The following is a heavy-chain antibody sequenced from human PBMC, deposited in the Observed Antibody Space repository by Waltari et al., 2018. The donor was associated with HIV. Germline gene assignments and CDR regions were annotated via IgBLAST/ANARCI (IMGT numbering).Heavy chain of an antibody. J-gene: IGHJ5*02. CDR2: ITPFNGNT. D-gene: IGHD2-21*02. Sequence: QMQLVPPGAEVKKTGYSVTVSCKAYGYTFTYRYLHWVRQAPGQALEWMGWITPFNGNTNYAQKFQDRVTITRDRSMSTAYMELSSLRSEDTAMYYCATCGGDCPEGWFDPWGQGTLVTVSS. CDR1: GYTFTYRY. CDR3: ATCGGDCPEGWFDP. V-gene: IGHV1-45*02.